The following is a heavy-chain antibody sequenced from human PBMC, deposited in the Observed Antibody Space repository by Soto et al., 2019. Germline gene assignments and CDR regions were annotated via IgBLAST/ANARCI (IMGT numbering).Heavy chain of an antibody. CDR2: IFYTGST. D-gene: IGHD4-4*01. CDR1: GGSFINCY. V-gene: IGHV4-59*01. Sequence: PSETLSLTCPVSGGSFINCYWNWIRQPPGKGLEWIGYIFYTGSTSYNPSLKSRVTISVDTSKNLFSLRLSSVTAADTAVYYCARESKDGYNNGGLDFWGRGTLVTV. J-gene: IGHJ4*02. CDR3: ARESKDGYNNGGLDF.